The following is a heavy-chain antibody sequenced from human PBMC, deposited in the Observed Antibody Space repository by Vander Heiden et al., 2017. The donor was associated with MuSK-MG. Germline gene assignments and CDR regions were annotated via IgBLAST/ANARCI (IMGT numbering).Heavy chain of an antibody. V-gene: IGHV6-1*01. CDR2: TYYRSKWYL. CDR3: ARKASQQTGSGAFDI. J-gene: IGHJ3*02. CDR1: GDSVASHGGA. Sequence: QVQLQQLGPGLVQPSQTLSLTCVISGDSVASHGGAWNWIRQSPSRGLEWLGRTYYRSKWYLDYAVSVKSRITIIPDTSKNQFSLQLNSVNPEDTAVYYCARKASQQTGSGAFDIWGQGTMVTVSS.